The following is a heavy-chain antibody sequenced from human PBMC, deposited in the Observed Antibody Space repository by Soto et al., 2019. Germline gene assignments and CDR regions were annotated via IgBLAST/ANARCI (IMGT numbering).Heavy chain of an antibody. Sequence: QVQLVESGGGVVQPGRSLRLSCVASGFTFSGYGMHWVRQAPGKGLEWVAIIRYEGSNIYYADAVRGRFAISRDNSKNTLFLQMDRLGAEDTAVYYCAGDGVGATAFWGYLDYWGPGALVTVSS. CDR2: IRYEGSNI. CDR3: AGDGVGATAFWGYLDY. J-gene: IGHJ4*02. CDR1: GFTFSGYG. V-gene: IGHV3-33*01. D-gene: IGHD3-16*01.